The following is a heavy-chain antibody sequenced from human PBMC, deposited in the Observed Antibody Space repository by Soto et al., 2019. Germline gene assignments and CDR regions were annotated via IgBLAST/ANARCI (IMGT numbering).Heavy chain of an antibody. J-gene: IGHJ3*02. CDR3: ARDPSGYDHIHAFDI. CDR2: ISSSSSYI. V-gene: IGHV3-21*01. D-gene: IGHD5-12*01. Sequence: GGSLRLSCAASGFTFSSYSMNWVRQAPGKGLEWVSSISSSSSYIYYADSVKGRFTISRDNAKNSLYLQMNSLRAEDTAVYYCARDPSGYDHIHAFDIWGQGTMVTVSS. CDR1: GFTFSSYS.